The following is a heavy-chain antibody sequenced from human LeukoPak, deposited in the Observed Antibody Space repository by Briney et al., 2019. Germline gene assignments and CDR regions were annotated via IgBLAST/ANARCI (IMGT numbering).Heavy chain of an antibody. V-gene: IGHV3-30-3*01. CDR2: ISYDGSNK. Sequence: GGSLRLSCAASGFTFSSYAMHWVRQAPGKGLEWVAVISYDGSNKYYADSVKGRFTISRDNSKNTLYLQMNSLRAEDTAVYYCVLRGYDYWGQGTLVTVSS. J-gene: IGHJ4*02. CDR1: GFTFSSYA. D-gene: IGHD5-18*01. CDR3: VLRGYDY.